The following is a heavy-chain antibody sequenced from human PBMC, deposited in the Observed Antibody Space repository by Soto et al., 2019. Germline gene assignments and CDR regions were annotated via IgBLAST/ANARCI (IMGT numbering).Heavy chain of an antibody. CDR1: GGSISSYY. Sequence: TSETLSLTCTVSGGSISSYYWSWIRQPPGKGLEWIGYIYYSGSTNYNPSLKSRVTISVDTSKNQFSLELSSVTAADTAVYYCARDSEIYDFWSGSLGYYGMDVWGQGTTVTVSS. J-gene: IGHJ6*02. D-gene: IGHD3-3*01. V-gene: IGHV4-59*01. CDR2: IYYSGST. CDR3: ARDSEIYDFWSGSLGYYGMDV.